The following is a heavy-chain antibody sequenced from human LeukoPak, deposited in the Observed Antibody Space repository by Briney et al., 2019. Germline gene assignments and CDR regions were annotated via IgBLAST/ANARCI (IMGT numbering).Heavy chain of an antibody. Sequence: PSETLSLTCAVYGGSFSGYYWSWIRQPPGKGLEWIGGINHSGSTNYNPSLKSRVTISVDTSKNQFSLKLSSVTAADTAVYYCARERDGYPMDPFDLWSRGTLVTVSS. J-gene: IGHJ2*01. D-gene: IGHD5-24*01. CDR2: INHSGST. CDR1: GGSFSGYY. V-gene: IGHV4-34*01. CDR3: ARERDGYPMDPFDL.